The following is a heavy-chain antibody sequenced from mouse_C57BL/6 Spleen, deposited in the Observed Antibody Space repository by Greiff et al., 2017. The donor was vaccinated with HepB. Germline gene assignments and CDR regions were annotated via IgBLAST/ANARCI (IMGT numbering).Heavy chain of an antibody. Sequence: QVQLQQSGAELVRPGTSVKVSCKASGYAFTNYLIEWVKQRPGQGLEWIGVINPGSGGTNYNEKFKGKATLTADKSSSTAYMQLSSLTSEDSAVYFCARGGLGRGPYYFDYWGQGTTLTVSS. J-gene: IGHJ2*01. CDR1: GYAFTNYL. V-gene: IGHV1-54*01. CDR3: ARGGLGRGPYYFDY. CDR2: INPGSGGT. D-gene: IGHD3-3*01.